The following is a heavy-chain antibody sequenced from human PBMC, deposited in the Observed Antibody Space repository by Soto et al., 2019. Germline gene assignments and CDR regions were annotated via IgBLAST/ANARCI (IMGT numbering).Heavy chain of an antibody. D-gene: IGHD6-19*01. CDR1: GFTVSSFA. V-gene: IGHV3-23*01. CDR2: IGSRGDST. Sequence: EVQLLESGGGLVQPGGSLRLSCAASGFTVSSFAMSCVRQAPGKGLEWVSAIGSRGDSTYYTDSVKGRFTISRDNSKNTLYLQMNSLRAEETAVYYCAKDLIYGYTSGSPFDSWGQGTLVTVSS. J-gene: IGHJ4*02. CDR3: AKDLIYGYTSGSPFDS.